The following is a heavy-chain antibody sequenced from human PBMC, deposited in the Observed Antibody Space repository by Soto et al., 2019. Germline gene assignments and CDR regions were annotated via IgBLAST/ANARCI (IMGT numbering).Heavy chain of an antibody. CDR3: ARVAY. CDR2: ISSGSSDT. CDR1: GFTFRRGR. J-gene: IGHJ4*02. Sequence: GGALRLSCEAPGFTFRRGRMNWARQVPGKGLEWVASISSGSSDTWYADSVKGRFIISRDNAQNSLFLQMNTLRPEDTAMYYCARVAYWGPGTQVTVSS. V-gene: IGHV3-21*01.